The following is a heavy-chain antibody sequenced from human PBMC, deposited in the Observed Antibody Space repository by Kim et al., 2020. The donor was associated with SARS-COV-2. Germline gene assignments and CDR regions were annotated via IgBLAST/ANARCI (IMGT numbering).Heavy chain of an antibody. V-gene: IGHV4-4*02. CDR2: IYHSGST. Sequence: SETLSLTCAVSGGSISSSNWWSWVRQPPGKGLEWIGEIYHSGSTNYNPSLKSRVTISVDKSKNQFSLKLSSVTAADTAVYYCARTIDHVVPAAMFHPVWGQGTLVTVSS. J-gene: IGHJ4*02. CDR1: GGSISSSNW. D-gene: IGHD2-2*01. CDR3: ARTIDHVVPAAMFHPV.